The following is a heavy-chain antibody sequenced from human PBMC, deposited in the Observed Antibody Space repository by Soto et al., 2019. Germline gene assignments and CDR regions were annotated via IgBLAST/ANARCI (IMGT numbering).Heavy chain of an antibody. CDR3: AKGHYYNSSGFRYYFDH. CDR1: GFTFDDYA. D-gene: IGHD3-22*01. V-gene: IGHV3-9*01. CDR2: ISWNSDRI. Sequence: EVQLVESGGDLVQPGRCLRLSCAASGFTFDDYAMHWVRQAPGKGLEWVSGISWNSDRIGYADSVKGRFAMSRDNAKNSQDLQMNSLRAEDTAVYYCAKGHYYNSSGFRYYFDHWGQGTLVTVSS. J-gene: IGHJ4*02.